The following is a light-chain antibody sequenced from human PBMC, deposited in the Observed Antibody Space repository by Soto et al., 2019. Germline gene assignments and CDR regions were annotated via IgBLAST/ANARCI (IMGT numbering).Light chain of an antibody. CDR2: GNS. CDR3: QSYDSSLSGYV. J-gene: IGLJ1*01. CDR1: SSNIGAGYD. Sequence: QSVLTQPPSVSGAPGQRVTISCTGSSSNIGAGYDVNWYQQLPGTAPKFLIYGNSNRPSGVPDRFSGPKSGTSASLAITGLQAEDEADYYCQSYDSSLSGYVFGIGTKLTVL. V-gene: IGLV1-40*01.